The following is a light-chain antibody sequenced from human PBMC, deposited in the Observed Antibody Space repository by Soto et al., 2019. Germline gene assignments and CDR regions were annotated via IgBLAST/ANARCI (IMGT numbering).Light chain of an antibody. Sequence: EVVLTQSLGTLSLSPGERATLSCRASQRINNNFLAWYQQKPGQAPRLLIYGASSRATGIPDRFTGSGSGTDFTLTISRLEPEDFAVYYCQQYGISPGFTFGPGTKVDIK. CDR2: GAS. V-gene: IGKV3-20*01. J-gene: IGKJ3*01. CDR1: QRINNNF. CDR3: QQYGISPGFT.